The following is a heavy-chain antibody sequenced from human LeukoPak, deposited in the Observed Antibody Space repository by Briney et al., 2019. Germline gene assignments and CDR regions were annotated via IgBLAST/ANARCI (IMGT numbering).Heavy chain of an antibody. CDR2: INPNSGGT. CDR1: GYTFTGYY. CDR3: AREERVVRGVPTKIPDY. D-gene: IGHD3-10*01. J-gene: IGHJ4*02. V-gene: IGHV1-2*02. Sequence: ASVKVSCKASGYTFTGYYMHWVRQAPGQGLEWMGWINPNSGGTNYAQKFQGRVTMTRDTSISTAYMELSRLRSDDTAVYYCAREERVVRGVPTKIPDYWGQGTLVTVSS.